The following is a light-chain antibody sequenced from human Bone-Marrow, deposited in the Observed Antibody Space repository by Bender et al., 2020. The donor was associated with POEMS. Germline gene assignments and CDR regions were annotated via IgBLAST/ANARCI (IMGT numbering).Light chain of an antibody. Sequence: QSVLTQPPSVSGAPGQRVTISCTGSSSNTGSGYDINWYQHLPGTAPKLLIYGYNNRPSGVSNRFSGSKSDNTASLAITGLQAEDEGDYYCQSYDNSLGGWVFGGGTKLTIL. J-gene: IGLJ3*02. CDR1: SSNTGSGYD. CDR3: QSYDNSLGGWV. CDR2: GYN. V-gene: IGLV1-40*01.